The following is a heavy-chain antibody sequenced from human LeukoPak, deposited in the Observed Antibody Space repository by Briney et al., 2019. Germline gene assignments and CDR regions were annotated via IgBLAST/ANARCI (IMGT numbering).Heavy chain of an antibody. D-gene: IGHD4-17*01. CDR1: GGSISSYY. CDR3: ARAGRYGDYFDY. V-gene: IGHV4-59*01. J-gene: IGHJ4*02. CDR2: IYYSGST. Sequence: SETLSLTCTVSGGSISSYYWSWIRQPPGKGLEWIGYIYYSGSTNYNPSLKSRVTISVDTSKNQFSLKLSPVTAADTAVYYCARAGRYGDYFDYWGQGTLVTVSS.